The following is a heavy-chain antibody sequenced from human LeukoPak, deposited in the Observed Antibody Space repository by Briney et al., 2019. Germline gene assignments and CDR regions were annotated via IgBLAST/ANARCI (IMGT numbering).Heavy chain of an antibody. Sequence: PGGSLRLFCAAPGFTFSAYALSWARQAPGKGLEWLSAISGSGGSTFYADSVKGRFTISRDNSKNTLYLQMNSLRVEDTAVYYCAKGYDFWSGGIDYWGQRTLVTVSS. J-gene: IGHJ4*02. V-gene: IGHV3-23*01. CDR1: GFTFSAYA. CDR3: AKGYDFWSGGIDY. CDR2: ISGSGGST. D-gene: IGHD3-3*01.